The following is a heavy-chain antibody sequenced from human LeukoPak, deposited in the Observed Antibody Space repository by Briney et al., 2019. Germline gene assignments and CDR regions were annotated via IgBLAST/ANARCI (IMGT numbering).Heavy chain of an antibody. V-gene: IGHV4-59*01. CDR1: GGSISSCY. CDR3: ASANYGVTPRQNRYYYYGMDV. CDR2: IYYSGST. D-gene: IGHD4-17*01. J-gene: IGHJ6*02. Sequence: SETLSLTCTVSGGSISSCYWSWIRQPPGKGLEWIGYIYYSGSTNYNPSLKSRVTISVDTSKNQFSLKLSSVTAADTAVYYCASANYGVTPRQNRYYYYGMDVWGQGTTVTVSS.